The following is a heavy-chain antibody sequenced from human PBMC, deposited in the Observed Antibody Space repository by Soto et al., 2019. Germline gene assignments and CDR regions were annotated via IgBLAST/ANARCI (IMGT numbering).Heavy chain of an antibody. CDR2: IWYDGSNK. J-gene: IGHJ4*02. Sequence: GGSLRLSCAASGFTFSSYGMHWVRQAPGKGLEWVAVIWYDGSNKYYADSVKGRFTISRDNSKNTLYLQMNSLRAEDTAVYYCARGHDYSNSYIPEYYFDYWGQGTLVTVSS. V-gene: IGHV3-33*01. CDR1: GFTFSSYG. D-gene: IGHD4-4*01. CDR3: ARGHDYSNSYIPEYYFDY.